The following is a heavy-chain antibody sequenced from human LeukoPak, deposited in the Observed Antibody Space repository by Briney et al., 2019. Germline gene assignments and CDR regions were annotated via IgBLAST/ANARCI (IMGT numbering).Heavy chain of an antibody. D-gene: IGHD6-13*01. Sequence: ASVKVSCKASGYTFTSYDINWVRQATGQGLEWMGWMNPNSGNTGYAQKFQGRVTMTRNTSTSTAYMELSSLRSEDTAVYYCARVLAAAGSLDYWGQGTLVTVSS. CDR1: GYTFTSYD. V-gene: IGHV1-8*01. CDR3: ARVLAAAGSLDY. CDR2: MNPNSGNT. J-gene: IGHJ4*02.